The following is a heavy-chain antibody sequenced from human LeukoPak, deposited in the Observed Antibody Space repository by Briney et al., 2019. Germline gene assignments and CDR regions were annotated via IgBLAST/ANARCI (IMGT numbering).Heavy chain of an antibody. Sequence: GGSLRLSCAASGFTVSSNYMSWVRQAPGKGPEWVSVIYSGGSTYYADSVKGRFTISRDNSKNTLYLQMNSLRAEDTAVYYCAKVRSGWYPGGLRPAWWGFNYWGQGTLVTVSS. CDR2: IYSGGST. CDR3: AKVRSGWYPGGLRPAWWGFNY. CDR1: GFTVSSNY. D-gene: IGHD6-13*01. V-gene: IGHV3-66*01. J-gene: IGHJ4*02.